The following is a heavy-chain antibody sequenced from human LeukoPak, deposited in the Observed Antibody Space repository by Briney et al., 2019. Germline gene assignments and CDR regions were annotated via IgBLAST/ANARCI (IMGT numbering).Heavy chain of an antibody. CDR3: ARLKPMIVMAYGFRPREGTTYQFDY. CDR2: INHSGRT. D-gene: IGHD3-22*01. Sequence: SGTLSLTCAVYGGSFSGYYWSWMRQPPGKGAEGMAEINHSGRTNYNPSLKSQVTISVDTSKNQFSLKLSSVTAADTAVYYCARLKPMIVMAYGFRPREGTTYQFDYWGQGTLVTVSS. J-gene: IGHJ4*02. CDR1: GGSFSGYY. V-gene: IGHV4-34*01.